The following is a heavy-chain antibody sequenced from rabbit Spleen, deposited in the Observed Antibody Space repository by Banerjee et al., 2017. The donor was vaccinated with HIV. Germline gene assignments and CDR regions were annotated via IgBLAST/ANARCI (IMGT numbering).Heavy chain of an antibody. D-gene: IGHD7-1*01. J-gene: IGHJ4*01. Sequence: QQQLVESGGGLVKPGASLTLTCTASGFSFSSSYYMCWVRQAPGKGLELIACIYTSSGSTYYASWAKGRFTITRSTSLNTVTLQMTSLTAANTATYFCARGDDVPGYGLKLWGPGTLVTVS. CDR1: GFSFSSSYY. V-gene: IGHV1S43*01. CDR2: IYTSSGST. CDR3: ARGDDVPGYGLKL.